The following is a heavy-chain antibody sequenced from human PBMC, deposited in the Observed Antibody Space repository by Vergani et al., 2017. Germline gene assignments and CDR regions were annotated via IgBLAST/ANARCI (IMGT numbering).Heavy chain of an antibody. D-gene: IGHD6-19*01. CDR2: ISWNSGSI. CDR1: GFTFDDYA. CDR3: AKDMGQWLPPCGTAFDI. Sequence: EVQLVESGGGLVQPGRSLRLSCAASGFTFDDYAMHWVRQAPGKGLEWVSGISWNSGSIGYADSVKGRFTISRDNAKNSLYLQMNSLRAEDTALYYCAKDMGQWLPPCGTAFDIWGQETMVTVSS. J-gene: IGHJ3*02. V-gene: IGHV3-9*01.